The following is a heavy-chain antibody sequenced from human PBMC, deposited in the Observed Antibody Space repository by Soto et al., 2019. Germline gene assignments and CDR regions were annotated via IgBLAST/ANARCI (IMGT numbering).Heavy chain of an antibody. CDR1: GFTFSNYD. CDR2: ISYDGSNK. V-gene: IGHV3-30*18. J-gene: IGHJ6*02. CDR3: AKDFRGLDYFYYYYGLDV. D-gene: IGHD3-10*01. Sequence: PGGSLRLSCAASGFTFSNYDMHWVRQAPGKGLEWVAVISYDGSNKYYADSVKGRFTISRDNSKNTLSLQMNSLRAEDTAVYYCAKDFRGLDYFYYYYGLDVWGQGTTVTVSS.